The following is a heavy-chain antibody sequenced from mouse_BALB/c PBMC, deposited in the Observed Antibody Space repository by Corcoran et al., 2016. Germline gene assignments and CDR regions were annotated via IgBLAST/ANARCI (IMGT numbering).Heavy chain of an antibody. CDR1: GYTFTNYG. CDR3: ANDYDGAWFAY. D-gene: IGHD2-4*01. J-gene: IGHJ3*01. CDR2: INTYTGEP. Sequence: QIQLVQSGPEQKKPGETVTISCKASGYTFTNYGMNWVKQAPGKGLKWMGWINTYTGEPTYADDFKGRFAFSLETSASTAYLQINNLKNEDTATYFCANDYDGAWFAYWGQGTLVTVSA. V-gene: IGHV9-3-1*01.